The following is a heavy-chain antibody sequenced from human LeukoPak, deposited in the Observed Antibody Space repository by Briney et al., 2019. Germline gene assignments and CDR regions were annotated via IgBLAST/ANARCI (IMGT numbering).Heavy chain of an antibody. D-gene: IGHD2-15*01. V-gene: IGHV3-21*01. CDR3: ARDSVIAASDY. CDR1: GFTFSSYS. J-gene: IGHJ4*02. Sequence: PGGSLRLSCAASGFTFSSYSMNWVRQAPGRGLEWVSSISSSSSYIYYADSVKGRFTTSRDNAKNSLYLQMNSLRAEDTAVYYCARDSVIAASDYWGQGTLVTVSS. CDR2: ISSSSSYI.